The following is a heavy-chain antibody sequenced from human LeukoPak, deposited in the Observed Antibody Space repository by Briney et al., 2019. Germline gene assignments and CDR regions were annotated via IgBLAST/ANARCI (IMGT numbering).Heavy chain of an antibody. CDR3: AKAVIYDSSGYYYPFDY. V-gene: IGHV3-23*01. CDR2: DSAGST. D-gene: IGHD3-22*01. Sequence: DSAGSTYYADSVKGRFTISRHNSETTLYLQMNSLRAEDTAVYYCAKAVIYDSSGYYYPFDYWGQGTLVTVSS. J-gene: IGHJ4*02.